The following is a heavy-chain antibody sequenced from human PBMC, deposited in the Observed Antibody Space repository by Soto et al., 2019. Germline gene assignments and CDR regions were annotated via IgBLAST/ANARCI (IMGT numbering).Heavy chain of an antibody. Sequence: SETLSLTCTVSGGSVSSGSYSWSWIRQPPGKGLEWIGYISYSGRTNYSPSLKSRVTISKDTSKNQFSLKLSSVTAADTAVYYCARVNYDYVWGSYRYYFDYWGQGTLVTVSS. J-gene: IGHJ4*02. D-gene: IGHD3-16*02. CDR3: ARVNYDYVWGSYRYYFDY. CDR2: ISYSGRT. V-gene: IGHV4-61*01. CDR1: GGSVSSGSYS.